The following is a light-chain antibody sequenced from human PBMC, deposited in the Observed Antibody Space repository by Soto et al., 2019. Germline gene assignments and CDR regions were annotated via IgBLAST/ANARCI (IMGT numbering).Light chain of an antibody. J-gene: IGKJ4*01. CDR2: GAS. Sequence: EIVVTQSPGILSLSPGERATLSCRASESVSGSHLAWYQQKPGQAPRLLIYGASIRAAAIRDRFSGSGSGTDFILTISRLETEDFAMYYCQQYGTSPVTFGGGTRVEIK. CDR1: ESVSGSH. V-gene: IGKV3-20*01. CDR3: QQYGTSPVT.